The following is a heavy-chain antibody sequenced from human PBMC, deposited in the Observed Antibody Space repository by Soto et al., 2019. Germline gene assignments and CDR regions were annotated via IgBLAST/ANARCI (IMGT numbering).Heavy chain of an antibody. CDR1: GGTFSSYA. D-gene: IGHD5-18*01. CDR3: ARAHPSVDTAVVTGPRRAFDI. CDR2: IIPIFGTA. V-gene: IGHV1-69*06. Sequence: GASVKVSCKASGGTFSSYAISWVRQAPGQGLEWMGGIIPIFGTANYAQKFQGRVTITADKSTSTAYMELSSLRSEDTAVYYCARAHPSVDTAVVTGPRRAFDIWGQGTMVTVSS. J-gene: IGHJ3*02.